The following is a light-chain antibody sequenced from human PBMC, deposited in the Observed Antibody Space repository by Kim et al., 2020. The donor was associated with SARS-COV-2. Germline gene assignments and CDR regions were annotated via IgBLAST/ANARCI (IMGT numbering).Light chain of an antibody. CDR2: GAS. CDR3: QQYGSSPLVT. Sequence: SRGMRATLSCRTSRSLTSRHLAWYQQKAGQAPRLLIYGASNRATGVPDRFSGSGSETDFTLTISRLEAEDFAVYFCQQYGSSPLVTFGQGTRLEIK. J-gene: IGKJ5*01. V-gene: IGKV3-20*01. CDR1: RSLTSRH.